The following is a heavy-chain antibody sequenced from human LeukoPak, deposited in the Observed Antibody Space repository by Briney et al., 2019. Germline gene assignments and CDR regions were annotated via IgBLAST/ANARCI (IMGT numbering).Heavy chain of an antibody. Sequence: ASVKVSCKVSGYTLTELSMHWVRQAPGKGLEWMGGFDPEDGETIYAQKFQGRVTMTEDTSTDTAYMELSSLRSEDTAVYYCARGAGYYDILTGYSSQNYYYYYMDVWGKGTTVTISS. J-gene: IGHJ6*03. D-gene: IGHD3-9*01. CDR3: ARGAGYYDILTGYSSQNYYYYYMDV. CDR1: GYTLTELS. V-gene: IGHV1-24*01. CDR2: FDPEDGET.